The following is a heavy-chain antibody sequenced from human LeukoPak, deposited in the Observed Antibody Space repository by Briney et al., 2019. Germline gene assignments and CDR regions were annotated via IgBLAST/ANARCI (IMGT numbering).Heavy chain of an antibody. D-gene: IGHD4-17*01. CDR3: ARVITGTPPRQYFGYYGMDV. Sequence: GSLRLSCAASGFTFSSHSMNWVRQAPGKGLEWVSYISSSSSTIYYADSVKGRFTISRDNAKNSLYLQMNSLRAEDTAVYYCARVITGTPPRQYFGYYGMDVWGQGTTVTVSS. CDR1: GFTFSSHS. CDR2: ISSSSSTI. J-gene: IGHJ6*02. V-gene: IGHV3-48*04.